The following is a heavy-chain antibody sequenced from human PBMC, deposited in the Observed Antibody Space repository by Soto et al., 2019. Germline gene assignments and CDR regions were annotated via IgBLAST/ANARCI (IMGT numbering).Heavy chain of an antibody. J-gene: IGHJ4*02. CDR1: VGSISSGDYY. CDR3: ARVWIGGYYLDY. D-gene: IGHD3-22*01. CDR2: IYYSGST. V-gene: IGHV4-30-4*01. Sequence: PSETLSLTGTVSVGSISSGDYYWSWVLQPPGKGLEWIGYIYYSGSTYYDPSLKSRVTISVDTSRNQFSLKLSSVTAADTAVYYCARVWIGGYYLDYWGQGTLVTVSS.